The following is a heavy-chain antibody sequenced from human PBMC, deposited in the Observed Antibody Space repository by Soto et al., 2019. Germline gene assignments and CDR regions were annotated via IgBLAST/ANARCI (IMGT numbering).Heavy chain of an antibody. Sequence: QVQLVQSGAEVKKPGASVKVSCKASGYTFTSYGISWVQQTPGQGLEWMGWISAYNGNTNYAQKLQGRVTMTTDTATSTAYMELRSLRSDDTAVYYCARVVVVPAASLRYYYGMDVWGQGTTVTVS. CDR1: GYTFTSYG. V-gene: IGHV1-18*04. CDR2: ISAYNGNT. CDR3: ARVVVVPAASLRYYYGMDV. D-gene: IGHD2-2*01. J-gene: IGHJ6*02.